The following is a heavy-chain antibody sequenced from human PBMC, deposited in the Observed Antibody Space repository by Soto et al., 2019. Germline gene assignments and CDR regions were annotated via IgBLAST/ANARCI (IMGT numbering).Heavy chain of an antibody. V-gene: IGHV3-66*01. J-gene: IGHJ4*02. Sequence: HPGGSLRLSCAASGFTVSSNYMSWVRQAPGKGLEWVSVIYSGGSTYYADSMKGRFTISRDNSKNTLYLQMNSQRAEYTAVYYFARETYYYDSSGYYGQDQYYLDYWGQGT. CDR2: IYSGGST. CDR1: GFTVSSNY. D-gene: IGHD3-22*01. CDR3: ARETYYYDSSGYYGQDQYYLDY.